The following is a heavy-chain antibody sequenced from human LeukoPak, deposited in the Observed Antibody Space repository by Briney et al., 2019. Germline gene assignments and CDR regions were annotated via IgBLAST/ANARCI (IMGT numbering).Heavy chain of an antibody. D-gene: IGHD3-10*01. V-gene: IGHV3-11*06. J-gene: IGHJ6*02. CDR1: GITFSDYY. CDR2: ITSSSSYT. Sequence: PGGSLRLSCAASGITFSDYYMSWIRQAPGKGLEWISYITSSSSYTDYADSVKGRFTISRDNAKNSLFLQMDSLRAEDTAVYYCARGSDGRGVTYYYYYAMDVWGQGTTVTVSS. CDR3: ARGSDGRGVTYYYYYAMDV.